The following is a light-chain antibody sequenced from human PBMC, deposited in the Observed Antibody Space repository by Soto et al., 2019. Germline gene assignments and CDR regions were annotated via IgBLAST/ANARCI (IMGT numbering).Light chain of an antibody. J-gene: IGLJ3*02. V-gene: IGLV2-23*01. CDR1: SSDIGTYNL. Sequence: QSVLTQPASVSGSPGQSITISCTGTSSDIGTYNLVSWYQQHPGKAPKLIIYEATKRPSGVSNRSSGSKSGNTASLTISGLQTEDEADYYCCSYAGGSTLVFGGGTKLTVL. CDR3: CSYAGGSTLV. CDR2: EAT.